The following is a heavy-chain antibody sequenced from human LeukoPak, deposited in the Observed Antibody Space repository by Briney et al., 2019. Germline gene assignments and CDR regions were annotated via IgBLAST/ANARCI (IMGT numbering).Heavy chain of an antibody. CDR3: AKDRGDFVLVVAPTSDY. CDR1: GFTFSSYA. CDR2: ITGRGGST. J-gene: IGHJ4*02. V-gene: IGHV3-23*01. D-gene: IGHD2-15*01. Sequence: PGGCLRLSCAASGFTFSSYAMTWVRQAPGKGLEWVSSITGRGGSTYYTDSVKGRFTISRDNSKNTLSLQVNSLRAEDTAVYYCAKDRGDFVLVVAPTSDYWGQGTLVT.